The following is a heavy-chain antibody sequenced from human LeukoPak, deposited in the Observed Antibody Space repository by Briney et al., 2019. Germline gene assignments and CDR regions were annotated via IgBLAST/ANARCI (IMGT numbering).Heavy chain of an antibody. D-gene: IGHD2-8*01. CDR2: ISSSGVNT. Sequence: PGGSLRLSCAASGFTFSNYAMSWVRQAPGKGLEWVSAISSSGVNTYYADSVKGRFTISRDNSKNTLYLQMNSLRAEDTAVYYCAKDGSTLGYCTNGVCYSSHFDYWGQGTLVTVSS. CDR1: GFTFSNYA. CDR3: AKDGSTLGYCTNGVCYSSHFDY. J-gene: IGHJ4*02. V-gene: IGHV3-23*01.